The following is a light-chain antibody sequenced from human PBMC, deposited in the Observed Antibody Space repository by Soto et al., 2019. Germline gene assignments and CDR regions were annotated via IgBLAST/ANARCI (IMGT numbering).Light chain of an antibody. Sequence: QSVLTQPPSASGTPGQRVTISCSGSSSNIGSNTVNWYQQLPGTAPKLLIYSNNQRPSGVPDRFSGSKSGTSASLAISGLQSEDEADYYCAAWDDRLNGRKVVFGGGTKVTVL. V-gene: IGLV1-44*01. CDR2: SNN. CDR3: AAWDDRLNGRKVV. CDR1: SSNIGSNT. J-gene: IGLJ2*01.